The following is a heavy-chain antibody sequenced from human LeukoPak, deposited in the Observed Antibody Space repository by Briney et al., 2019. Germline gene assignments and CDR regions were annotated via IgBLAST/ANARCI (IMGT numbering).Heavy chain of an antibody. CDR2: INHSGST. CDR1: GGSFSGYY. CDR3: ARGQGLRYFDWYYFDY. D-gene: IGHD3-9*01. V-gene: IGHV4-34*01. J-gene: IGHJ4*02. Sequence: SETLSLTCAVYGGSFSGYYWSWIRQPPGKGLEWIGEINHSGSTNYNPSLKSRVTISVDTSKNQFSLKLSSVTAADTVVYYCARGQGLRYFDWYYFDYWGQGTLVTVSS.